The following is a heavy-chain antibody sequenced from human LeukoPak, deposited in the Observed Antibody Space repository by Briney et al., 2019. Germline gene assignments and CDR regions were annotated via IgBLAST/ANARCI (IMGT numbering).Heavy chain of an antibody. V-gene: IGHV3-23*01. Sequence: GGSLRLSCAASGFTFSSYAMSWVRQAPGKGLEWVSAISGSGGSTYYADSVKGRFTISRDNSKNTLYLQMNSLRAEDTAVYYCARDPGKAAAGTKDYYYYYMDVWGKGTTVTVSS. D-gene: IGHD6-13*01. CDR1: GFTFSSYA. CDR3: ARDPGKAAAGTKDYYYYYMDV. CDR2: ISGSGGST. J-gene: IGHJ6*03.